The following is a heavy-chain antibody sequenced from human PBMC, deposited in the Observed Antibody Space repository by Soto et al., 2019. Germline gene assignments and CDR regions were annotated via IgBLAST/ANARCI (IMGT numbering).Heavy chain of an antibody. D-gene: IGHD3-10*02. CDR3: ARDGVRNWFDP. Sequence: QVQLVQSGAEVKNPGSSVKVSCKASGGTFSTYGINWVRQAPGQGLEWMGAIIPIFATPNYAQKFQDRVTITADESTNTAYMELSSLRSDDPAVYYCARDGVRNWFDPWGQGTLVTVSS. CDR1: GGTFSTYG. V-gene: IGHV1-69*01. J-gene: IGHJ5*02. CDR2: IIPIFATP.